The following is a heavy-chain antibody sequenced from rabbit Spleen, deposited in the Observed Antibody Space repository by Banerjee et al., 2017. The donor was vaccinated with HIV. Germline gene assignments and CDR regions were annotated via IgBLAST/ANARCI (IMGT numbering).Heavy chain of an antibody. J-gene: IGHJ6*01. D-gene: IGHD6-1*01. V-gene: IGHV1S7*01. CDR1: GFTISSYN. Sequence: QLEETGGGLVQPGGSLTLSCKVSGFTISSYNMGWVRQAPGKGLEWIGDIYPVFGITNYANSVKGRFTISSDNAQNTVDLQVSGLTAADTATYFCARAGYAGYGYANFRDYYGMDLWGQGTLVTVS. CDR3: ARAGYAGYGYANFRDYYGMDL. CDR2: IYPVFGIT.